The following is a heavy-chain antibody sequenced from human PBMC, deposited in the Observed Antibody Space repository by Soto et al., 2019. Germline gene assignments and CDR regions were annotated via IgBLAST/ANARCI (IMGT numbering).Heavy chain of an antibody. Sequence: PSETLSLTCTVSGGSLSSGGYYWSWIRQHPGKGLEWIGYIYYSGSTYYNPSLKSRVTISVDTSKNQFSLKLSSVTAADTAVYCCARDYDSSGYYLGNWGQGTLVTVSS. D-gene: IGHD3-22*01. CDR2: IYYSGST. CDR3: ARDYDSSGYYLGN. J-gene: IGHJ4*02. V-gene: IGHV4-31*03. CDR1: GGSLSSGGYY.